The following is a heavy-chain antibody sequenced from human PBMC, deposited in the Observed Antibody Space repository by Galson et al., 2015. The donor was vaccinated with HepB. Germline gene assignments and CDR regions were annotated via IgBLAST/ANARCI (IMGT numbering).Heavy chain of an antibody. CDR3: ASQGY. V-gene: IGHV3-66*04. CDR2: IYSGGTT. CDR1: GFIVSSNY. Sequence: SLRLSCAASGFIVSSNYMSWVRQAPGKGLEWVSVIYSGGTTYYADSVKGRFTISRDKSRNTLSLQMNSLRAEDTAVYYCASQGYWGQGTLVTVSS. J-gene: IGHJ4*02.